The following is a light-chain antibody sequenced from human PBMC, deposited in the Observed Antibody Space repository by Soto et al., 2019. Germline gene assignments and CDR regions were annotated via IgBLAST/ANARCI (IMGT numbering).Light chain of an antibody. J-gene: IGKJ1*01. CDR2: GAS. V-gene: IGKV3-20*01. CDR3: QQYGSSQWT. Sequence: EIVLTQSPCTLSLSPGERATISCRASQSVNSSYLAWYQQKPGQAPRLLIYGASSRDTGIPDRFSGSGSGTEFTLTISRLEPEDFAVYYCQQYGSSQWTFGQGTKVEIK. CDR1: QSVNSSY.